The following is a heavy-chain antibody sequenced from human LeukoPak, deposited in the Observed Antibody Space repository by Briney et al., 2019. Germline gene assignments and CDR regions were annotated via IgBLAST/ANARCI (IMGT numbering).Heavy chain of an antibody. V-gene: IGHV1-18*01. CDR3: AREGYCSGGSCYSYYYYGMDV. CDR2: ISAYNGNT. Sequence: ASVKVSCKASGYTFTSYGISWVRQAPGQGLEWMGWISAYNGNTNYAQKLQGRVTTTTDTSTSTAYMELRSLRSDDTAVYYCAREGYCSGGSCYSYYYYGMDVWGQGTTVTVSS. D-gene: IGHD2-15*01. CDR1: GYTFTSYG. J-gene: IGHJ6*02.